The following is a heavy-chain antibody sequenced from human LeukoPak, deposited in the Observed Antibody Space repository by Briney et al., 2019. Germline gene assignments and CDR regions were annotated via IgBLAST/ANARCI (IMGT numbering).Heavy chain of an antibody. CDR1: GGTFSSYA. J-gene: IGHJ4*02. D-gene: IGHD3-22*01. Sequence: SVKVSCKAFGGTFSSYAISWVRQAPGQGLEWMGRIIPIFGTANYAQKFQGRVTITTDESTSTAYMELSSLRSEDTAVYYCARYSFRGYDSSGYYWEYFDYWGQGTLVTVSS. V-gene: IGHV1-69*05. CDR2: IIPIFGTA. CDR3: ARYSFRGYDSSGYYWEYFDY.